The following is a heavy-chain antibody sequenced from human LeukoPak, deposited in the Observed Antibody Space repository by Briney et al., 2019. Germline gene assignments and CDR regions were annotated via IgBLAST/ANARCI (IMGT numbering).Heavy chain of an antibody. V-gene: IGHV4-39*01. Sequence: SETLSLTCTVSGGSISSSSYYWGWIRQPPGKGLEWIGSIYYSGSTYYNPSLKSRVTISVDTSKNQFSLKLSSVTAADTAVYYCARLAAQNNWFDPWGQGTLVTVSS. D-gene: IGHD6-25*01. CDR3: ARLAAQNNWFDP. CDR1: GGSISSSSYY. J-gene: IGHJ5*02. CDR2: IYYSGST.